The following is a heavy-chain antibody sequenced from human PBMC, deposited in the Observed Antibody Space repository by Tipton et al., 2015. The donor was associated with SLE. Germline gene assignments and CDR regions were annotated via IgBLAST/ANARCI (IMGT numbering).Heavy chain of an antibody. J-gene: IGHJ4*02. CDR3: AKDIGFGEFRHFDY. Sequence: SLRLSCAASGFTFSSYGMHWVRQAPGKGLEWVAVIWYDGSNKYYADSVKGRFTISRDNSKNTLYLQMNSLRAEDTAVYYCAKDIGFGEFRHFDYWGQGTLVTVSS. V-gene: IGHV3-33*06. D-gene: IGHD3-10*01. CDR1: GFTFSSYG. CDR2: IWYDGSNK.